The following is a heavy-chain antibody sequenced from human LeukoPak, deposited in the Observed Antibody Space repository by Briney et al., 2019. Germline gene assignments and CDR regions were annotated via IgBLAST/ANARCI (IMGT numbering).Heavy chain of an antibody. CDR2: IWYDGSNK. V-gene: IGHV3-33*01. CDR1: GFTFSSYG. CDR3: ARSRGYYYESSGYPDY. Sequence: PGGSLGLSCAASGFTFSSYGMHWVRQAPGKGLEWVAAIWYDGSNKYYADSVKGRFTISRDNSKNTLYLQMNSLRAEDTAVYYCARSRGYYYESSGYPDYWGQGTLVTVSS. J-gene: IGHJ4*02. D-gene: IGHD3-22*01.